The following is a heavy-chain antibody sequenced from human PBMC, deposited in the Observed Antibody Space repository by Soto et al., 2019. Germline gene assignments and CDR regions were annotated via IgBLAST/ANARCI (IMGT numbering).Heavy chain of an antibody. V-gene: IGHV3-11*05. D-gene: IGHD2-15*01. CDR2: ISSSSSYT. CDR3: DSDIAACFDY. CDR1: GFTFSDYY. J-gene: IGHJ4*02. Sequence: QVQLVESGGGLVKPGGSLRLSCAASGFTFSDYYMSWIRQAPGKGLEWVSYISSSSSYTNYADSVKGRFTISRDNAKNSLYLQMNSLRAEDTAVYYWDSDIAACFDYWGKGTLVTVSS.